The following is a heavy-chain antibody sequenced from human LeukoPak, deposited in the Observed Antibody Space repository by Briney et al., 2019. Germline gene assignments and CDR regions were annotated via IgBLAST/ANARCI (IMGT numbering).Heavy chain of an antibody. CDR2: INPHSGGT. D-gene: IGHD2-2*01. CDR1: GYTFTGYY. CDR3: ARALSWVVPAAMPDY. Sequence: GASVKVSCKASGYTFTGYYIHWVRQAPGQGLEWMGWINPHSGGTNYAQKLQGGVTMTTDTSTSTAYMELRSLRSDDTAVYYCARALSWVVPAAMPDYWGQGTLVTVSS. V-gene: IGHV1-2*02. J-gene: IGHJ4*02.